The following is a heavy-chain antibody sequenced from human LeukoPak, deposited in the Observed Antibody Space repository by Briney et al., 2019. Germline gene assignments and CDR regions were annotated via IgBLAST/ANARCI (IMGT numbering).Heavy chain of an antibody. J-gene: IGHJ4*02. Sequence: PGGSLRLSCAASGFTFSSYAMHWVRQPPGKGLEWIGEIYHSGSTNYNPSLKSRVTISVDKSKNQFSLKLSSVTAADTAVYYCARDSSTAFDYWGQGTLVTVSS. V-gene: IGHV4-4*02. D-gene: IGHD6-13*01. CDR1: GFTFSSYA. CDR2: IYHSGST. CDR3: ARDSSTAFDY.